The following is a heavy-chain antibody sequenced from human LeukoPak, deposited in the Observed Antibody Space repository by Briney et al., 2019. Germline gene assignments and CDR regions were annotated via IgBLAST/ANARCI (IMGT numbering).Heavy chain of an antibody. V-gene: IGHV3-48*03. D-gene: IGHD4-17*01. Sequence: GGSLRLSCAASGFTFSSYEMNWVRQAPGKGLEWVSYISSSGSTIYYADSVKGRFTISRDNAKNSLYLQMNSLRAEDTAVYYCARVPGGDYFDYWGQGTLVTVSS. CDR1: GFTFSSYE. CDR2: ISSSGSTI. CDR3: ARVPGGDYFDY. J-gene: IGHJ4*02.